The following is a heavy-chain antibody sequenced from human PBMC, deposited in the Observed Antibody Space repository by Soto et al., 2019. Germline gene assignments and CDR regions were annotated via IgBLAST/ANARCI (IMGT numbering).Heavy chain of an antibody. D-gene: IGHD7-27*01. J-gene: IGHJ4*02. CDR3: AHDWVLTGGPPDIDC. CDR1: GFIFSSQA. Sequence: EVQLLESGGGLVQPGGSLRLSCAASGFIFSSQAMSWVRQAPGKGLEWVSAISNSGGTTYYADPVKGRFTISRDNSKNTLYLQMNSLRAEDTAVYYCAHDWVLTGGPPDIDCWGQGTLVTVSS. V-gene: IGHV3-23*01. CDR2: ISNSGGTT.